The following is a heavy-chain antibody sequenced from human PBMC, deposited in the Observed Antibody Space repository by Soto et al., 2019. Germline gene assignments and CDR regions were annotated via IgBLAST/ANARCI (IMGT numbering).Heavy chain of an antibody. D-gene: IGHD2-15*01. Sequence: VKGTCKVYGYTVTRYGISRVRQAPGKGLEWMGCISPYNGNTNYAQKLQGRVTMTTDTSTSTAYMELRSLRSDDTAVYYCARAWDIVVVVAATPPRSYDAFDIWGQGTMVTVSS. CDR1: GYTVTRYG. CDR2: ISPYNGNT. CDR3: ARAWDIVVVVAATPPRSYDAFDI. J-gene: IGHJ3*02. V-gene: IGHV1-18*01.